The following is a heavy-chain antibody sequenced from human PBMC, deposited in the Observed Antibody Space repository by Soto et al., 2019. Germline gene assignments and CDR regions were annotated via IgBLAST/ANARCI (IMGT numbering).Heavy chain of an antibody. Sequence: GGSLRLSCAASGFTFSSYAMSWVRQAPGKGLEWVSAISGSGGSTYYADSVKGRFTISRDNSKNTLYLQINSLRAEDTAVYYCAKCPTTYYYDSSGYYYHDWGQGTLVTVSS. CDR3: AKCPTTYYYDSSGYYYHD. D-gene: IGHD3-22*01. CDR1: GFTFSSYA. J-gene: IGHJ4*02. V-gene: IGHV3-23*01. CDR2: ISGSGGST.